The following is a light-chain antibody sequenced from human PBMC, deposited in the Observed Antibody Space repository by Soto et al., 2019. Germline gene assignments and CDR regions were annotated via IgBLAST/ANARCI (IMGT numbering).Light chain of an antibody. CDR2: GAS. CDR3: QQYGDSPET. V-gene: IGKV3-20*01. J-gene: IGKJ3*01. Sequence: EVVLTQSPGTLSLSPGDRATLSCRASQSVRSNYLAWYQQKPGQAPRLLIFGASSRATGIPDRFSDSGSGTDFSLTISRLEPEDFAVYYCQQYGDSPETFGPGTKVDIK. CDR1: QSVRSNY.